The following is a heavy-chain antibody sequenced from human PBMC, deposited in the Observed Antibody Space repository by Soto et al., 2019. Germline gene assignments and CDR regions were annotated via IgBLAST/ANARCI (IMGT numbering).Heavy chain of an antibody. Sequence: GGSLRLSCVASGFTVTDIYMNWVRQAPGKGLEWVSVIYNEFTYYADSVRGRFSISRDNSKNTLYLQMNSLRAEDTAVYYCARDRSDYDFWSGSSQDYYYYYMDVWGKGTTVTVSS. CDR1: GFTVTDIY. J-gene: IGHJ6*03. CDR3: ARDRSDYDFWSGSSQDYYYYYMDV. CDR2: IYNEFT. D-gene: IGHD3-3*01. V-gene: IGHV3-66*01.